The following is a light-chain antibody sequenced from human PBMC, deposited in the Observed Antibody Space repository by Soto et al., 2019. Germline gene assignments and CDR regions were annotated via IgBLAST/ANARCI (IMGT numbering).Light chain of an antibody. CDR3: QMYNCAPFT. J-gene: IGKJ3*01. V-gene: IGKV1-5*03. Sequence: DIQMPQYPSPLSGSLGDRVTITCRASQTISSWLAWYQQKPGKAPKLLIYKASTLKSGVPSRFSGSASGTEFTLTISSLQPEDVATYYCQMYNCAPFTFGPGTKVDVK. CDR1: QTISSW. CDR2: KAS.